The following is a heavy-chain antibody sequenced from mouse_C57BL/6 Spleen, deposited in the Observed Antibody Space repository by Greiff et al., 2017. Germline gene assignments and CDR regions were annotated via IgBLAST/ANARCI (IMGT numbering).Heavy chain of an antibody. CDR2: INYDGSST. V-gene: IGHV5-16*01. CDR1: GFTFSDYY. J-gene: IGHJ2*01. CDR3: ARGGYYFDY. Sequence: EVQVVESEGGLVQPGSSMKLSCTASGFTFSDYYMAWVRQVPEKGLEWVANINYDGSSTYYLDSLKSRFIISRDNAKNILYLQMSSLKSEDTATYYCARGGYYFDYWGQGTTLTVSS.